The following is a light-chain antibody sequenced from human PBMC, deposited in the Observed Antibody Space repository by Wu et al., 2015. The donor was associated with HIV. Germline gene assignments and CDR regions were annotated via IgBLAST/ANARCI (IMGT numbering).Light chain of an antibody. CDR1: HDISYY. CDR2: AAS. J-gene: IGKJ1*01. CDR3: QRYNTVPRT. V-gene: IGKV1-27*01. Sequence: DIQMTQSLSSLSASVGDRVTLTCRASHDISYYLAWYQQKQGKVPRLLIYAASTLQSGVPSRFSGSGSGTEFTLTISSLQPEDVATYYCQRYNTVPRTFGQGTKVEIK.